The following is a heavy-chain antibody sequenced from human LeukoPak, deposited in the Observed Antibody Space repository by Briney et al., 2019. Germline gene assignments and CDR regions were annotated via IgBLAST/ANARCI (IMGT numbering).Heavy chain of an antibody. CDR3: AFIPRDIVVVPAATIDY. CDR1: GYTFTGYY. V-gene: IGHV1-2*02. D-gene: IGHD2-2*01. CDR2: INPNSGGT. J-gene: IGHJ4*02. Sequence: ASAKVSCKASGYTFTGYYMHWVRQAPGQGLEWMGWINPNSGGTNYAQKFQGRVTMTRDTSISTAYMELSRLRSDDTAVYYCAFIPRDIVVVPAATIDYWGQGTLVTVSS.